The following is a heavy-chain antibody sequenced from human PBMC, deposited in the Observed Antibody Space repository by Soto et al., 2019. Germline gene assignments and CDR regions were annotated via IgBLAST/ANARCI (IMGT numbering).Heavy chain of an antibody. Sequence: QVQLVESGGGVVQPGRSLRLSCAASGFTFSSYAMHWVRQVPGKGLEWVAVISYDGSNKYYADSVKGRFTISRDNSKNTLYLQMNSLRAEDTAVYYCARAKYYGSGTMDVWGQGTTVTVSS. CDR1: GFTFSSYA. CDR2: ISYDGSNK. J-gene: IGHJ6*02. D-gene: IGHD3-10*01. CDR3: ARAKYYGSGTMDV. V-gene: IGHV3-30-3*01.